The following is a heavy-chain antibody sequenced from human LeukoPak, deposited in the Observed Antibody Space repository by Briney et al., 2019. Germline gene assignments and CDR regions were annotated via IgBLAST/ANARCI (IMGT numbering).Heavy chain of an antibody. CDR3: ARKAARPPPRRSYYFDY. CDR2: IYYSGST. CDR1: GGSISSSSYY. V-gene: IGHV4-39*07. D-gene: IGHD6-6*01. J-gene: IGHJ4*02. Sequence: SETLSLTCTVSGGSISSSSYYWGWIRQPPGKGLEWIGSIYYSGSTYYNPSLKSRVTISVDTSKNQFSLKLSSVTAADTAVYYCARKAARPPPRRSYYFDYWGQGTLVTVSS.